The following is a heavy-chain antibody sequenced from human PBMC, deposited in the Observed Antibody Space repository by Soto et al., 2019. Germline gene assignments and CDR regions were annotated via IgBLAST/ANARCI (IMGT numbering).Heavy chain of an antibody. V-gene: IGHV3-30*18. J-gene: IGHJ6*02. D-gene: IGHD2-21*01. CDR2: ISFDGSIE. CDR1: GFTFSSYG. CDR3: AKDVQYRGGNSYYYYYGMDV. Sequence: PGGSLRLSCAASGFTFSSYGMHWVRQAPGKGLEWVAVISFDGSIESYADSVKGRFTISRDTSKNTLYLQMNSLRAEDTAVYYCAKDVQYRGGNSYYYYYGMDVWGQGTAVTVSS.